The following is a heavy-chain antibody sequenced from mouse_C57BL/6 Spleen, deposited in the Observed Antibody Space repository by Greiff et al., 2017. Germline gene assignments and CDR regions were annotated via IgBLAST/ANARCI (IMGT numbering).Heavy chain of an antibody. CDR2: INPYNGDT. V-gene: IGHV1-20*01. Sequence: VQLQQSGPELVKPGDSVKISCKASGYSFTGYFMNWVMQSHGKSLEWIGRINPYNGDTFYNQKFKGKATLTVDKSSSTAHMELRSRTSEDSAVYYCARSNDGDWYFDVWGTGTTVTVSS. CDR3: ARSNDGDWYFDV. CDR1: GYSFTGYF. D-gene: IGHD2-3*01. J-gene: IGHJ1*03.